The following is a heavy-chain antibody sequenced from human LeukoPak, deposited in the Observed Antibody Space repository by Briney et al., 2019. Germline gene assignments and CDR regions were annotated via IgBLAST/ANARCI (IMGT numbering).Heavy chain of an antibody. CDR3: ARPGERSRRDWNLDQ. D-gene: IGHD1-1*01. CDR1: GYSFSNYW. CDR2: VYPRDSDT. V-gene: IGHV5-51*01. J-gene: IGHJ4*02. Sequence: GESLKISCKASGYSFSNYWIGWARQVPGKGLEWMGIVYPRDSDTRYSPSFQGQVTISADKSISTAYLQWSSLKASDTAVYYCARPGERSRRDWNLDQWGQGTLVTVSS.